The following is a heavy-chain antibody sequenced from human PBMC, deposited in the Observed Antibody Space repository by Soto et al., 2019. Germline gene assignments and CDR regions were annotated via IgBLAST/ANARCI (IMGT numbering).Heavy chain of an antibody. CDR1: GYTFTTYD. Sequence: QVQLVQSGAEVRKPGASVKVSCKASGYTFTTYDIYWVRQATGQGLEWMGWMNPNSGNTGYAQKFQGRVTMPRNTSISTAYMELSSLTSDDTAVYYCARRTTAWSAADYWGQRTLVTVSS. CDR3: ARRTTAWSAADY. CDR2: MNPNSGNT. V-gene: IGHV1-8*01. D-gene: IGHD2-21*02. J-gene: IGHJ4*02.